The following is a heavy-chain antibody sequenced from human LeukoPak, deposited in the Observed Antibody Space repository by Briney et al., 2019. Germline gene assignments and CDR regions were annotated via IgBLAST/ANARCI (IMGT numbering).Heavy chain of an antibody. J-gene: IGHJ6*03. V-gene: IGHV3-48*01. CDR1: GGSISSYY. CDR2: ISSSSSII. CDR3: ARDPYSGSYGDYYYYYMDV. Sequence: ETLSLTCTVSGGSISSYYWSWIRQPPGKGLEWVSYISSSSSIIYYAESLKGRFTISRDNAENSLYLQVNSLRAEDTAVYYCARDPYSGSYGDYYYYYMDVWGKGTTVTISS. D-gene: IGHD1-26*01.